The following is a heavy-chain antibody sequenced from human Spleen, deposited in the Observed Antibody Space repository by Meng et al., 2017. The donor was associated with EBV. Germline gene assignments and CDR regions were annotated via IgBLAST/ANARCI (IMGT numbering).Heavy chain of an antibody. CDR3: AREVTGYYRNFDS. CDR2: IYYSGST. Sequence: QVHLQESAPGLVKPSETLSLTCTVSGDSISSYYWSWIRQPPGKGLEWIGYIYYSGSTNYNPSLKSRVTISVDTSKTQFYLNLSSVTAADTAVYYCAREVTGYYRNFDSWGQGTLVTVSS. CDR1: GDSISSYY. J-gene: IGHJ4*02. D-gene: IGHD3-9*01. V-gene: IGHV4-59*01.